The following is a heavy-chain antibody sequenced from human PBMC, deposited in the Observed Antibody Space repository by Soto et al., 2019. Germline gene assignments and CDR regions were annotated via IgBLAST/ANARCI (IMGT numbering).Heavy chain of an antibody. V-gene: IGHV1-24*01. D-gene: IGHD3-22*01. CDR3: ATSGYYYDSSGLGWFDP. J-gene: IGHJ5*02. Sequence: ASVKVSCKVSGYTLTELSMHWVRQAPGKGLEWMGGFDPEDGETTYAQKFQGRVTMTEDTSTDTAYMELSSLRSEDTAVYYCATSGYYYDSSGLGWFDPWGQGTLVTVSS. CDR2: FDPEDGET. CDR1: GYTLTELS.